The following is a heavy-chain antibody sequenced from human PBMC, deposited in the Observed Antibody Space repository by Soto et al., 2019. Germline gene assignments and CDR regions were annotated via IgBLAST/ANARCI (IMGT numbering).Heavy chain of an antibody. D-gene: IGHD3-9*01. CDR3: ARGGEIYDILTGYYITEEYYFDY. CDR1: GYTFTGYY. CDR2: INPNSGGT. V-gene: IGHV1-2*04. Sequence: GASVKVSCKASGYTFTGYYMHCVRQAPGQGLEWMGWINPNSGGTNYAQKFQGWVTMTRDTSISTAYMELSRLRSDDTAVYYCARGGEIYDILTGYYITEEYYFDYWGQGTLVTVSS. J-gene: IGHJ4*02.